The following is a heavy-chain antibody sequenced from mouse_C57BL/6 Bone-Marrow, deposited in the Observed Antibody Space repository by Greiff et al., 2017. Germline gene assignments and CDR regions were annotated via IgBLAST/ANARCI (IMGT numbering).Heavy chain of an antibody. CDR1: GYAFSSSW. Sequence: VKLMESGPELVKPGASVKISCKASGYAFSSSWMNWVKQRPGKGLEWIGRIYPGDGDTNYNGKFKGKATLTADKSSSTAYMQLSSLTSEDSAVYFCARDPYYSIYFDYWGQGTTLTGSS. D-gene: IGHD2-5*01. CDR2: IYPGDGDT. J-gene: IGHJ2*01. CDR3: ARDPYYSIYFDY. V-gene: IGHV1-82*01.